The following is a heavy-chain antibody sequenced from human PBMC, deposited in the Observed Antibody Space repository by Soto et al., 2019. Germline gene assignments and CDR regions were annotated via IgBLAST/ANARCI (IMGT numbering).Heavy chain of an antibody. J-gene: IGHJ4*02. Sequence: PSETLSLTCTVSGGSISSYYWSWIRQPPGKGLEWIGYIYYSGSTNYNPSLKSRVTISVDTSKNQFSLKLSSVTAADTAVYYCASGSDVGASSGYRFDYWGQGTLVTVSS. CDR2: IYYSGST. V-gene: IGHV4-59*01. CDR1: GGSISSYY. CDR3: ASGSDVGASSGYRFDY. D-gene: IGHD3-22*01.